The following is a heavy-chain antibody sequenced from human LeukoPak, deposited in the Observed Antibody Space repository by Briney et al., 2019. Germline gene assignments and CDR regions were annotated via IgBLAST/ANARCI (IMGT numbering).Heavy chain of an antibody. CDR3: ASQGPSGQQLKAAEAY. J-gene: IGHJ4*02. CDR2: ISSSSSYI. D-gene: IGHD6-13*01. Sequence: GGSLRLSCAASGFTFSSDSVNWVRQAPGKGLEWVSSISSSSSYIYYADSVKDRFPISRDNAKNSLYLQMNSLRAEDTAVYYFASQGPSGQQLKAAEAYWGQGTLVTVSS. V-gene: IGHV3-21*01. CDR1: GFTFSSDS.